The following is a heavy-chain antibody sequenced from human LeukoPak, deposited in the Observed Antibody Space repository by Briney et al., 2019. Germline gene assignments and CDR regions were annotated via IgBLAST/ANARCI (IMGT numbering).Heavy chain of an antibody. CDR3: ATSMPSCGDYKWFDP. D-gene: IGHD4-17*01. Sequence: PLASVKVSCKASGYTFTSYDINWVRQATGQGLEWMGWMNPNSGNTGYAQKLQGRVTMTRDMSTTTVYMELSSLRSEDTAVYYCATSMPSCGDYKWFDPWGQGTLVTVSS. CDR1: GYTFTSYD. V-gene: IGHV1-8*01. CDR2: MNPNSGNT. J-gene: IGHJ5*02.